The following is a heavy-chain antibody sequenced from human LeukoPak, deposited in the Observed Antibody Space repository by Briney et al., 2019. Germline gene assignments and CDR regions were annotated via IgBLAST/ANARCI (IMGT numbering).Heavy chain of an antibody. CDR2: IYSGGSI. J-gene: IGHJ3*02. Sequence: GSLRLSCAASGLIVSSNYMTWVRQAPGKGLEWVSVIYSGGSIYYADSVKGRFTIPRDNSRNTLYLQMNSLRAEDTAVYYCARALNGFDIWGPGTLVTVSS. CDR3: ARALNGFDI. CDR1: GLIVSSNY. V-gene: IGHV3-53*01.